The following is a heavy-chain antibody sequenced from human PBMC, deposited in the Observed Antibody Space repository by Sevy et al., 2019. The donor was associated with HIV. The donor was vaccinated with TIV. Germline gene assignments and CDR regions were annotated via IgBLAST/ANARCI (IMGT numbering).Heavy chain of an antibody. CDR3: ATLDFWSENPFYGTDV. D-gene: IGHD3-3*01. J-gene: IGHJ6*02. CDR1: GYTLTKLP. Sequence: GPSVKVSCKVSGYTLTKLPMHWVRQAPGKGLEWMGGFDPEDGETIYAQRFQGRVTMTEDTSTDTAYMELSSLRSEDTAVYYCATLDFWSENPFYGTDVWGQGTTVTVSS. CDR2: FDPEDGET. V-gene: IGHV1-24*01.